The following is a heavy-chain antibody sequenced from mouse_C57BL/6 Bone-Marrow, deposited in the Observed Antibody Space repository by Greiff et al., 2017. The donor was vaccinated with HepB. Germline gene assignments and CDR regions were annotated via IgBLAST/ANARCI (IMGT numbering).Heavy chain of an antibody. D-gene: IGHD1-1*01. CDR3: ARVGYGSSYGFAD. J-gene: IGHJ3*01. CDR1: GYTFTSYW. CDR2: IYPGSGST. V-gene: IGHV1-55*01. Sequence: QVQLQQPGAELVKPGASVKMSCKASGYTFTSYWITWVKQRPGQGLEWIGDIYPGSGSTHYNEKFKSKATLTVDTSSSTAYMQLSSLTSEDSAVYYCARVGYGSSYGFADWGQGTLVTVSA.